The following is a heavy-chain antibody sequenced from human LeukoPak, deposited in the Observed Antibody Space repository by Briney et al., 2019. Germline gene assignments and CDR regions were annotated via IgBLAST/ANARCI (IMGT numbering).Heavy chain of an antibody. V-gene: IGHV4-61*02. CDR2: IYTSGST. Sequence: PSETLSLTCTVSGGSISSGSYYWSWIRQPAGKGLEWIGRIYTSGSTNYNPSLKSRVTISVDTSKNQFSLKLSSVTAADTAVYYCARGGYSSSGKNAEYFQHWGQGTLVTVSS. CDR1: GGSISSGSYY. J-gene: IGHJ1*01. D-gene: IGHD6-13*01. CDR3: ARGGYSSSGKNAEYFQH.